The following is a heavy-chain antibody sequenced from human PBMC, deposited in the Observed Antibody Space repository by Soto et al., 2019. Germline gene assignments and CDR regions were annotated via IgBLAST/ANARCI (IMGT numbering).Heavy chain of an antibody. V-gene: IGHV3-33*01. J-gene: IGHJ4*02. CDR2: VWYDGSNE. Sequence: QVQLVESGGGVVQPGRSLRLSCVASGFTFNTYGMHWVRQAPGKGLEWLAIVWYDGSNEDYADSVEGRFPISRDNSKNTLYFQMTSLRTDDTAVYYCVRDLWYDSDHWGQGALVTVSS. CDR3: VRDLWYDSDH. CDR1: GFTFNTYG. D-gene: IGHD1-1*01.